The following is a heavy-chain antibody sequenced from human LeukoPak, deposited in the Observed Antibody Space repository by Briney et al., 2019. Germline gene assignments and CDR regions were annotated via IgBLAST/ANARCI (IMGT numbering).Heavy chain of an antibody. V-gene: IGHV4-38-2*02. CDR2: IYHSGSA. CDR3: VKDIYNGDWTALDY. Sequence: SETLSLTCAVSGYSISSGYYWGWIRQPPGKGLEWIGNIYHSGSAYYNPSLKSRVTMSVDTSKNQFSLKLSSVTATDTAMYYCVKDIYNGDWTALDYWGQGTLVTVSS. D-gene: IGHD4-17*01. CDR1: GYSISSGYY. J-gene: IGHJ4*02.